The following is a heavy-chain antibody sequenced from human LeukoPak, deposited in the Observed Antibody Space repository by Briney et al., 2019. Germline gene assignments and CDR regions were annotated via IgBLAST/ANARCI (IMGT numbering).Heavy chain of an antibody. J-gene: IGHJ3*02. CDR2: IYTSGST. D-gene: IGHD3-22*01. CDR1: GGSISSYY. Sequence: SETLSLTCTVSGGSISSYYWSWIRQPAGKGLERIGRIYTSGSTNYNPSLKSRVTISVDKSKNQFSLKLSSVTAADTAVYYCARERGVYYYDSSGYYNHDAFDIWGQGTMVTVSS. V-gene: IGHV4-4*07. CDR3: ARERGVYYYDSSGYYNHDAFDI.